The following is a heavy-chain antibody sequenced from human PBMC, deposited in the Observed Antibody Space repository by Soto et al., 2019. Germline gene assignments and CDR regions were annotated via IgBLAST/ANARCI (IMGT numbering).Heavy chain of an antibody. D-gene: IGHD3-3*01. V-gene: IGHV3-48*01. J-gene: IGHJ6*03. CDR2: ISSSSSTI. Sequence: SLRLSCAASGFTFSSYSMNWVRQAPGKGLEWVSYISSSSSTIYYADSVKGRFTISRDNAKNSLYLQMNSLRAEDTAVYYCARGSPSYYDFWSGYYYYYMDVWGKGTTVTVS. CDR3: ARGSPSYYDFWSGYYYYYMDV. CDR1: GFTFSSYS.